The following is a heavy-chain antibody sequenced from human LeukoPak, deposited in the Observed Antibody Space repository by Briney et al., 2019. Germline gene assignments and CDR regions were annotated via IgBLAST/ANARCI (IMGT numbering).Heavy chain of an antibody. CDR2: VYDSGST. J-gene: IGHJ5*02. Sequence: PSETLSLTCNVSGGSISGHYWSWIRQPPGKRREWIGYVYDSGSTNYNPSLSSRVTISLDTTKDQFAVNLTSETAADTAVYYCARLSGKWTWGQGTLVTVSS. CDR1: GGSISGHY. D-gene: IGHD1-26*01. CDR3: ARLSGKWT. V-gene: IGHV4-59*11.